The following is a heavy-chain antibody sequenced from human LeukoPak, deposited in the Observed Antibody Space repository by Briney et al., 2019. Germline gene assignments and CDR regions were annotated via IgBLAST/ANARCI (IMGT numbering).Heavy chain of an antibody. CDR2: ISPDGSTT. J-gene: IGHJ4*02. V-gene: IGHV3-74*01. CDR3: ARDSSYCTNGVCYPYYFDY. D-gene: IGHD2-8*01. Sequence: GGSLRLSCAASGFTFSGYWMHWVRQAPGKGLVWVSLISPDGSTTNYADSVKGRFTISRDNAKNTLYLQMNSLRAEDTAVYYCARDSSYCTNGVCYPYYFDYWGQGTLVTVSS. CDR1: GFTFSGYW.